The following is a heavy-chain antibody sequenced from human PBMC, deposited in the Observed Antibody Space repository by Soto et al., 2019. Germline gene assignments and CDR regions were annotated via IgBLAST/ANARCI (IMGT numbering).Heavy chain of an antibody. CDR1: GYTFTSYG. D-gene: IGHD2-2*01. CDR2: ISAYNGNT. J-gene: IGHJ4*02. Sequence: QVQLVQSGAEVKKPGASVKVSCTASGYTFTSYGISWVRQAPGQGLEWMGWISAYNGNTNYAQKLQGRVTMTTDTSTSTAYMELRSLRSDDTAVYYCAVVVVPAATTGYFDYWGQGTLVTVSS. CDR3: AVVVVPAATTGYFDY. V-gene: IGHV1-18*01.